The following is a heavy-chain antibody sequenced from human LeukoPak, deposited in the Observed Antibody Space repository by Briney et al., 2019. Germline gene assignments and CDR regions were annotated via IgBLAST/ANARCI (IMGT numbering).Heavy chain of an antibody. CDR3: ARGPLVVVITYGEYFQH. CDR1: GFTFSSYW. J-gene: IGHJ1*01. V-gene: IGHV3-74*01. Sequence: PGGSLRLSCAASGFTFSSYWMHWVRQAPGKGLVWVSRINTDGSSTSYADSVKGRFTISRDNAKNSLYLQMNSLRAEDTAVYYCARGPLVVVITYGEYFQHWGQGTLVTVSS. D-gene: IGHD3-22*01. CDR2: INTDGSST.